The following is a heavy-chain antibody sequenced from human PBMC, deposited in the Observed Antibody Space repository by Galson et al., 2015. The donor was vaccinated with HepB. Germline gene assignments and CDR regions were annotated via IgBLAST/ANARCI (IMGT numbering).Heavy chain of an antibody. CDR3: ARAFPEQQLVLVWFDP. CDR2: INPNSGGT. J-gene: IGHJ5*02. V-gene: IGHV1-2*02. CDR1: GSTFTGYY. D-gene: IGHD6-13*01. Sequence: SVKVSCKASGSTFTGYYMHWVRQAPGQGLEWMGWINPNSGGTNYAQKFQGRVTMTRDTSISTAYMELSRLRSDDTAVYYCARAFPEQQLVLVWFDPWGQGTLVTVSS.